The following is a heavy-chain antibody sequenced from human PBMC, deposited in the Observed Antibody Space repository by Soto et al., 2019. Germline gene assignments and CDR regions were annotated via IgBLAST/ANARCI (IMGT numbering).Heavy chain of an antibody. V-gene: IGHV1-69*04. J-gene: IGHJ4*02. CDR1: GGTFSSYT. D-gene: IGHD6-19*01. Sequence: SVKVSCKASGGTFSSYTISWVRQAPRQGLEWMGRIIPILGIANYAQKFQGRVTITADKSTSTAYMELSSLRSEDTAVYYCARDMDSSGWSGYFDYWGRGTLVTVSS. CDR3: ARDMDSSGWSGYFDY. CDR2: IIPILGIA.